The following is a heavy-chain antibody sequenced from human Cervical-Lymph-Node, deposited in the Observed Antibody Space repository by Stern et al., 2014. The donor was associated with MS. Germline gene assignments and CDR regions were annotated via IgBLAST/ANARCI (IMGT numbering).Heavy chain of an antibody. Sequence: VQLVQSGAEVQTPGASVKVSCKASGYHFNSYDINWVRQATGPGLAWMGWMNPNSGYTGFAQKFQGRVTMTRNTSISTAYMELSSLRSEDTAVYYCASSTSSAHYYYYGMDVGGQGTTGTGS. V-gene: IGHV1-8*01. CDR1: GYHFNSYD. D-gene: IGHD6-19*01. CDR3: ASSTSSAHYYYYGMDV. CDR2: MNPNSGYT. J-gene: IGHJ6*02.